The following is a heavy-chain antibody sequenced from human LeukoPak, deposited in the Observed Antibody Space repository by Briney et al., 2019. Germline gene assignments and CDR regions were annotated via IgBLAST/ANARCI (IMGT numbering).Heavy chain of an antibody. D-gene: IGHD5-18*01. CDR2: ISYRGST. CDR3: ATVERLTGYSYGYLYYFDY. J-gene: IGHJ4*02. V-gene: IGHV4-59*11. CDR1: GGSISSHY. Sequence: SETLSLTCTVSGGSISSHYWSWIRQPPGEGLEWIAYISYRGSTNYNPSLKSRVTISVDTSKNQFSLKLNSVTAADTAVYYCATVERLTGYSYGYLYYFDYWGQGTLVTVSS.